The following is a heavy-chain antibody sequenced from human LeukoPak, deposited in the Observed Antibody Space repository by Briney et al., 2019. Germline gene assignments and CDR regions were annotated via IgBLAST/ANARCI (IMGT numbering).Heavy chain of an antibody. V-gene: IGHV3-64*01. CDR2: ISSNGGST. Sequence: PGGSLRLSCAASGFTFSSYAMHWVRQAPGKGLEYVSAISSNGGSTYYANSVKGRFTISRDNAKNSLYLQMNSLRAEDTAVYYCARGGAGASDYWGQGTLVTVSS. CDR3: ARGGAGASDY. J-gene: IGHJ4*02. D-gene: IGHD1-26*01. CDR1: GFTFSSYA.